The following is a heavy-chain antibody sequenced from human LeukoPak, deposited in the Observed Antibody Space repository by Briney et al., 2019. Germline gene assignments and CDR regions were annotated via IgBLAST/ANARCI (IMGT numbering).Heavy chain of an antibody. Sequence: SETLSLTCAVYGGSFSGYYWSWIRQPPGKGLEWIGEINHSGSTNYNSSLKSRVTISVDTSKNQFSLKLSSVTAADTAVYYCARLRYFDWLPDYWGQGTLVTVSS. V-gene: IGHV4-34*01. J-gene: IGHJ4*02. CDR1: GGSFSGYY. CDR2: INHSGST. D-gene: IGHD3-9*01. CDR3: ARLRYFDWLPDY.